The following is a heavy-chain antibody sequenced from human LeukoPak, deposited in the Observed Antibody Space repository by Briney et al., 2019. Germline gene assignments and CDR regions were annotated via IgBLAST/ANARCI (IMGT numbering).Heavy chain of an antibody. D-gene: IGHD1-26*01. CDR1: GFTFSSYW. V-gene: IGHV3-7*01. CDR2: IKQDGSEK. J-gene: IGHJ4*02. Sequence: PGGSLRLSCAASGFTFSSYWMSWVRQAPGKGLEWVANIKQDGSEKHYVDSVKGRFTISRDNAKNSLYLQMNSLRAEDTAVYYCARDHRVAGATRSSDYWGQGTLVTVSS. CDR3: ARDHRVAGATRSSDY.